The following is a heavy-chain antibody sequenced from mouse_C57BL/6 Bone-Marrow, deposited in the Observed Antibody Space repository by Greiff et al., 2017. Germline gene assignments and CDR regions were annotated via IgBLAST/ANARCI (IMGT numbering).Heavy chain of an antibody. D-gene: IGHD2-1*01. V-gene: IGHV1-55*01. Sequence: QVQLQPPGAELVKPGASVKMSCKASGYTFTSYWITWVKQSPGQGLEWIGDIYPGSGSTNYNEKFKSKATLPVDTSASTAYMQLSSLTSADSAVYYCAKSYYGPFDYWDQGTTLTVSS. CDR3: AKSYYGPFDY. J-gene: IGHJ2*01. CDR1: GYTFTSYW. CDR2: IYPGSGST.